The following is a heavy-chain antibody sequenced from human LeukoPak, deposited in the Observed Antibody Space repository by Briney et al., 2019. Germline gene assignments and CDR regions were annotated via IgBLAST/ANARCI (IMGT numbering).Heavy chain of an antibody. Sequence: GGSLRLSCAASGFTFSNYWMSWVRQAPGKGLVWVSRINTDGSYTDYADSVKGRFSISRDNAKNTLYLQLNSLRAEDTAVYYCTRSWNYVLDYWGQGTPVTVSS. CDR2: INTDGSYT. V-gene: IGHV3-74*01. J-gene: IGHJ4*02. D-gene: IGHD1-7*01. CDR1: GFTFSNYW. CDR3: TRSWNYVLDY.